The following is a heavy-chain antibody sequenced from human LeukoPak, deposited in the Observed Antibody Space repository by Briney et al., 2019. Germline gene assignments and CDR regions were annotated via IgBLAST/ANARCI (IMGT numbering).Heavy chain of an antibody. Sequence: GSSVKVSCKASGGTFNNSPVNWIRQAPGQGLEWVGSFIPLFGTSFYAQKFQGRVALTTDDSTGTADMDLAGLTSDDTAVYYCSRDTTPLDFWGQGTLVTVSS. CDR1: GGTFNNSP. J-gene: IGHJ4*02. CDR2: FIPLFGTS. V-gene: IGHV1-69*05. CDR3: SRDTTPLDF. D-gene: IGHD1-14*01.